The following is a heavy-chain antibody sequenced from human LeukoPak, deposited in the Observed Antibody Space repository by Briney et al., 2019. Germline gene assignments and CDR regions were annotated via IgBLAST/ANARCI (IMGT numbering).Heavy chain of an antibody. Sequence: ASVKVSCKASGYTFTSYGISWVRQAPGQGPEWMGWISAYNGNTNYAQKLQGRATMTTDTSTSTAYMELRSLRSDDTAVYYCARDDIFYHYFDYWGQGTLVTVSS. CDR1: GYTFTSYG. J-gene: IGHJ4*02. V-gene: IGHV1-18*04. D-gene: IGHD3-9*01. CDR2: ISAYNGNT. CDR3: ARDDIFYHYFDY.